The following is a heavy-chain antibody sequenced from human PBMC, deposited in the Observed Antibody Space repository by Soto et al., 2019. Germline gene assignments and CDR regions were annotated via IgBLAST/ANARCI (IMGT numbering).Heavy chain of an antibody. CDR1: GYTFTGYY. Sequence: ASVKVSCKASGYTFTGYYMHWVRQAPGQGLERIGWINPNSGGTNYAQKFQGWVTMTRDTSISTAYMELSRLRSDDTAVYYSARILNSRSWYGAFDIWGQGTMATVSS. D-gene: IGHD6-13*01. J-gene: IGHJ3*02. CDR3: ARILNSRSWYGAFDI. CDR2: INPNSGGT. V-gene: IGHV1-2*04.